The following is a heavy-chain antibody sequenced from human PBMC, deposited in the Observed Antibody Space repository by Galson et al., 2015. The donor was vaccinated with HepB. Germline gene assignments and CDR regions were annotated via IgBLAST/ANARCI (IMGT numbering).Heavy chain of an antibody. CDR2: ISSNGGST. J-gene: IGHJ4*02. CDR3: VKGSYYYGYDILTATDY. Sequence: SLRLSCAASGFTFSSYAMHWVRQAPGKGLEYVSAISSNGGSTYYADSVKGRFTISRDNSKNTLYLQMSSLRAEDTAVYYCVKGSYYYGYDILTATDYWGQGTLVTVSS. CDR1: GFTFSSYA. V-gene: IGHV3-64D*06. D-gene: IGHD3-9*01.